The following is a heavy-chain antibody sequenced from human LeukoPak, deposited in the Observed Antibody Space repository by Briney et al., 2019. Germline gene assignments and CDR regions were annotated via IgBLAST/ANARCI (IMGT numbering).Heavy chain of an antibody. CDR3: AREARYNWFDP. CDR1: GGSISSYY. D-gene: IGHD6-6*01. CDR2: IYYSGST. J-gene: IGHJ5*02. Sequence: PSETLSLTCTVSGGSISSYYWSWIRQPPGKGLEWIGYIYYSGSTNYNPSLKSRVTISVDTSKNQFSLKLSSVTAADTAVYYCAREARYNWFDPWGQGTLVTVSS. V-gene: IGHV4-59*01.